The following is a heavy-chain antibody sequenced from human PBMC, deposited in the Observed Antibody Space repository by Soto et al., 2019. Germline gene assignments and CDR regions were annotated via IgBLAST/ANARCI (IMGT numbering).Heavy chain of an antibody. D-gene: IGHD3-16*01. CDR2: INPNSGNT. J-gene: IGHJ5*02. CDR1: GYTFTSHY. CDR3: ARDHSNNDNVWWLDP. Sequence: ASVKVSCKASGYTFTSHYMHWVRQAPGHGLEWMGVINPNSGNTNYAQKFQGRVTMTRDTSTTTFNMELSSLRSDDTAVYYCARDHSNNDNVWWLDPWGQGTLVTVSS. V-gene: IGHV1-46*03.